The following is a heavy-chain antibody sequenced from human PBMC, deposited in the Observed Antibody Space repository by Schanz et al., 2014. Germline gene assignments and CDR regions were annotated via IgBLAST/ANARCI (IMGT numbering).Heavy chain of an antibody. CDR1: GFTFSSYS. Sequence: EVQVVESGGGLVQPGGSLRLSCTASGFTFSSYSMNWVRQAPGKGPEWVSYIRSSSTPIYYADSVKGRFTISRDNAKNTLYLQMNSLRAEDTAVYYCAKGRFGELSAFDIWGQGTMVTVSS. J-gene: IGHJ3*02. CDR3: AKGRFGELSAFDI. D-gene: IGHD3-10*01. V-gene: IGHV3-48*01. CDR2: IRSSSTPI.